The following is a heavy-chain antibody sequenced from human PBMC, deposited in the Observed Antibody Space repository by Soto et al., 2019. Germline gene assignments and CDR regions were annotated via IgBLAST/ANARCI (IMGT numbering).Heavy chain of an antibody. CDR3: ASLGLDCFCAFDI. V-gene: IGHV4-39*01. CDR2: IYYSGST. J-gene: IGHJ3*02. D-gene: IGHD3-9*01. Sequence: SETLSLTCTVSGGSISSSSYYWGWIRQPPGKGLEWIGSIYYSGSTYYNPSLKSRVTISVDTSKNQFSLKLSSVTAADTAVYYCASLGLDCFCAFDIWGQGTMVTVSS. CDR1: GGSISSSSYY.